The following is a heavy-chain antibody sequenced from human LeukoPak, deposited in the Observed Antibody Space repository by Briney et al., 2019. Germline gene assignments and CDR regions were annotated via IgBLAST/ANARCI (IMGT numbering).Heavy chain of an antibody. Sequence: ASVKVSCKASGYTFTGYYMHWVRQAPGQGLEWVGWINPNSGGTNYAQKFQGRVTMTRDTSISTAYMELSRLRSDDTAVYYCARDRSSSWYSFDYWGQGTLVTVSS. CDR1: GYTFTGYY. CDR3: ARDRSSSWYSFDY. D-gene: IGHD6-13*01. V-gene: IGHV1-2*02. J-gene: IGHJ4*02. CDR2: INPNSGGT.